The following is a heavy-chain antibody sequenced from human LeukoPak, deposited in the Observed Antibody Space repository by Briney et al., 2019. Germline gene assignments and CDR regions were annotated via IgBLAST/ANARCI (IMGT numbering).Heavy chain of an antibody. V-gene: IGHV3-23*01. D-gene: IGHD2-2*01. J-gene: IGHJ3*02. CDR1: EFTFNSYA. CDR2: ISGSGDNT. CDR3: TKDIVVVPAANNAFDI. Sequence: GGSLRLSCVATEFTFNSYAVSWVRQAPGKGLEWASGISGSGDNTYYVDSVKGRFTISRDSSKNTLYLQMNSLRAEDTAIYYCTKDIVVVPAANNAFDIWGQGTMVIVSS.